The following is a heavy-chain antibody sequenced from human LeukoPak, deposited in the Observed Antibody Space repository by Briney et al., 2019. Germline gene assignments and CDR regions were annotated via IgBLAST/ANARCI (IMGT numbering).Heavy chain of an antibody. J-gene: IGHJ5*02. CDR3: ARISSSGFYA. D-gene: IGHD3-22*01. V-gene: IGHV1-8*01. Sequence: ASVKVSCKASGYTFTSYDIDWVRQATGQGLEWMGWMNPNSGNTGYAQKFQGRVSMTRNTSISTAYMELSSLKSEDTAVYYCARISSSGFYAWGQGTLVTVSS. CDR1: GYTFTSYD. CDR2: MNPNSGNT.